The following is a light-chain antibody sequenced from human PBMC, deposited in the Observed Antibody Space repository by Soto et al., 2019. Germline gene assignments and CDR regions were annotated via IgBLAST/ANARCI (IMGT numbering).Light chain of an antibody. CDR2: GNT. J-gene: IGLJ2*01. CDR1: SSNIGANYD. CDR3: AAWDDSLIGV. Sequence: QSVLTQPTSVSGAPGQTVTISCTGSSSNIGANYDVNWYQQLPGTAPKVLIYGNTNRPSGVPDRFSGSKSGTSASLAISGLQSEDEADYYCAAWDDSLIGVFGGGTKLTVL. V-gene: IGLV1-40*01.